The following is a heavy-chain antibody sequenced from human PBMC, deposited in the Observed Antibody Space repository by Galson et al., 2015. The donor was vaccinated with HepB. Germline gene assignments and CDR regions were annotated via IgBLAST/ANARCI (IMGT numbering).Heavy chain of an antibody. CDR1: GFTFSSYW. Sequence: SLRLSCAASGFTFSSYWMSWVRQAPGKGLEWVANIKQDGSEKYYVDSVKGRFTISRDNAKNSLYLQMNSLRAEDTAVYYCARGGPRITMVRGVIIGRYGMDVWGQGTTVTVSS. CDR3: ARGGPRITMVRGVIIGRYGMDV. J-gene: IGHJ6*02. V-gene: IGHV3-7*01. CDR2: IKQDGSEK. D-gene: IGHD3-10*01.